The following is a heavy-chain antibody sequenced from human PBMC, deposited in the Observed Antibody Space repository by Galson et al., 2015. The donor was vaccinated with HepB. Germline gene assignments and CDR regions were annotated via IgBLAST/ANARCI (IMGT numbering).Heavy chain of an antibody. CDR2: IKSDGSEK. D-gene: IGHD3-3*01. J-gene: IGHJ6*02. CDR3: ARNYNFWSGSLPRDWLSPQYFHYGMDV. CDR1: GFTFSDYW. V-gene: IGHV3-7*01. Sequence: SLRLSCAASGFTFSDYWMNWVRQAPGKGLECVATIKSDGSEKYYVDSVKGRFTISRDNAKNSLYLQMNSLGAEDTAVYYCARNYNFWSGSLPRDWLSPQYFHYGMDVWGQGTTVTVSS.